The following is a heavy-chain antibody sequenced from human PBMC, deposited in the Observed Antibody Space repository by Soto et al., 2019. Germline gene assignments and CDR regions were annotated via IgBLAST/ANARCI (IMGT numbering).Heavy chain of an antibody. CDR1: AGSISSGDYY. Sequence: PSETLSLTCTVSAGSISSGDYYWSWIRQPPGKGLEWIGYIYYSGSTYYNPSLKSRVTISVDTSKNQFSLKLSSVTAADTALYYCARDRKVATIFSQGGMDVWGQGTTVTVSS. CDR2: IYYSGST. J-gene: IGHJ6*02. D-gene: IGHD5-12*01. CDR3: ARDRKVATIFSQGGMDV. V-gene: IGHV4-30-4*01.